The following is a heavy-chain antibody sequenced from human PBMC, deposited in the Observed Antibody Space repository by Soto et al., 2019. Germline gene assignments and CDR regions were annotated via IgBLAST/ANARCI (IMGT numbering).Heavy chain of an antibody. CDR1: GVSFGDST. D-gene: IGHD6-19*01. CDR3: GTDSVSDWRPGVGY. Sequence: QVLLVQSGAEVKKPGSSVKVSCKASGVSFGDSTISWVRQAPGQGLEWMGEIIPILGIPNFAQKFQGRVTITADKSTSTAYMELSSPRSEDTAVYYCGTDSVSDWRPGVGYWGQGTLVTVSS. CDR2: IIPILGIP. V-gene: IGHV1-69*04. J-gene: IGHJ4*02.